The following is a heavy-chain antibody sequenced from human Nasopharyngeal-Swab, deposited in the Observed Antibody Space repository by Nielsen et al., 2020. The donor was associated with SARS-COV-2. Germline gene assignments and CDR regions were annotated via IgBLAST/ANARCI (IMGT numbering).Heavy chain of an antibody. CDR1: GFTFSSYW. Sequence: GESLKISCAASGFTFSSYWMHWVRQAPGKGLVWVSRINSDGSSTRDADSVKGRFTISRDNAKNTLYLQMNSLRADDTAVYYCARPGSSGSYDAFDIWGQGTMVTVSS. CDR3: ARPGSSGSYDAFDI. D-gene: IGHD6-19*01. CDR2: INSDGSST. J-gene: IGHJ3*02. V-gene: IGHV3-74*01.